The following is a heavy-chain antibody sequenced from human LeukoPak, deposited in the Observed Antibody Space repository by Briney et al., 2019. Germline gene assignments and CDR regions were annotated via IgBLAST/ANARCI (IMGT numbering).Heavy chain of an antibody. Sequence: GESLKISCQAFGYSFISYWICWVRQMPGKGLEWVAIIHGGDSSVRYSPSFQGQVTVSVDKSITTAYLQWSSLKASDTATYYCARLPPYNSGRGELLGYWGRGGLVTVSS. CDR1: GYSFISYW. J-gene: IGHJ4*02. CDR2: IHGGDSSV. V-gene: IGHV5-51*01. CDR3: ARLPPYNSGRGELLGY. D-gene: IGHD5-12*01.